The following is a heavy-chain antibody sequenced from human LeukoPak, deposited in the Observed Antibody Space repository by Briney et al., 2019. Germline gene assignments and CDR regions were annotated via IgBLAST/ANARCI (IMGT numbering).Heavy chain of an antibody. V-gene: IGHV3-21*01. CDR2: IGSSISYI. CDR1: GFTFSSYE. J-gene: IGHJ6*02. CDR3: AREGYYSGMDV. Sequence: GSLRLSCAASGFTFSSYEMNWVRQAPGKGLEWVSFIGSSISYISYADSVKGRFTISRDNAKNSLYLQMNSLRAEDTAVYYCAREGYYSGMDVWGQGTTVTVSS.